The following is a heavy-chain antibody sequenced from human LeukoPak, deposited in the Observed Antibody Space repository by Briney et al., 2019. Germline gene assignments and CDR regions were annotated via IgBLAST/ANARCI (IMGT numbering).Heavy chain of an antibody. CDR2: ISSSSSYI. V-gene: IGHV3-21*01. CDR3: ARVSTVTTGWNWFDP. D-gene: IGHD4-11*01. CDR1: GFTFSSYS. Sequence: PGGSLRLSCAASGFTFSSYSMNWVRQAPGKGLEWVSSISSSSSYIYYADSAKGRFTISRDNAKNSLYLQMNSLRAEDTAVYYCARVSTVTTGWNWFDPWGQGTLVTVSS. J-gene: IGHJ5*02.